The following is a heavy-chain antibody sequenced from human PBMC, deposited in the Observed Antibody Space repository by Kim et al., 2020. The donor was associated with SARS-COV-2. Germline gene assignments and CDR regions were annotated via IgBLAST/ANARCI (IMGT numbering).Heavy chain of an antibody. CDR3: ARDGAYSGYDSSYFYGMDV. V-gene: IGHV3-21*01. CDR2: ISSSGGYR. Sequence: GGSLRLSCAASGFTFNSYNINWVRQAPGKGLEWVSSISSSGGYRYYADSVKGRFTISRDNGKNSLYLQMNSLRAEDTAVYYCARDGAYSGYDSSYFYGMDVWGQGTTVTVSS. J-gene: IGHJ6*02. CDR1: GFTFNSYN. D-gene: IGHD5-12*01.